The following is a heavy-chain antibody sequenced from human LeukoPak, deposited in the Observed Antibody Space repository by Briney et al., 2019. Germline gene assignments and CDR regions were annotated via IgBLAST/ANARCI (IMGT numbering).Heavy chain of an antibody. CDR1: GYTFTGYY. Sequence: GASVKVSCKASGYTFTGYYMHWVRQAPGQGLEWMGWINPNSGGTNYAQKFQGRVTKTRDTSIGSAYMGLSRLRSDDTAMFYCVSYYFDFWGQGTLVTVSS. CDR3: VSYYFDF. J-gene: IGHJ4*02. CDR2: INPNSGGT. V-gene: IGHV1-2*02.